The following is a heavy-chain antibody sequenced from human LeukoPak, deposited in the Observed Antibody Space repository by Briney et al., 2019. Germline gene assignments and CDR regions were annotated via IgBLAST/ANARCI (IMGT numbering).Heavy chain of an antibody. CDR2: MSAYNGNT. CDR3: ARGSQSYSKYVWFDP. J-gene: IGHJ5*02. CDR1: GYTFTSYG. V-gene: IGHV1-18*01. Sequence: ASVKVSCKASGYTFTSYGISWVRQATGQGLEWMGWMSAYNGNTNYAQKLQGRVTMTTDTSTSTAYMELRSLRSDDTAVYYCARGSQSYSKYVWFDPWGQGTLVTVSS. D-gene: IGHD4-11*01.